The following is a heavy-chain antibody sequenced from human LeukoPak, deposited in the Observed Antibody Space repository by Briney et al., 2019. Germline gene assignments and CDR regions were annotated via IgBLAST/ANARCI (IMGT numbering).Heavy chain of an antibody. J-gene: IGHJ3*01. D-gene: IGHD2-15*01. V-gene: IGHV4-34*01. CDR2: INHSGST. Sequence: SETLSLTCAVYGGSFSGYYWSWIRQPPGKGLEWIGEINHSGSTNYNPSLKSRVTISVDTSKTQFSLKLSSVTAADTAVYYCARSSAQHEYLLEVWGQGTVVTVSS. CDR3: ARSSAQHEYLLEV. CDR1: GGSFSGYY.